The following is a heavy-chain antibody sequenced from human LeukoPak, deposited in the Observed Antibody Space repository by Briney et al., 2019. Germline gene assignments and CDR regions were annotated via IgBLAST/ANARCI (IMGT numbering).Heavy chain of an antibody. D-gene: IGHD6-19*01. V-gene: IGHV3-30*04. CDR3: ARSHGYSSGWYYFDY. Sequence: HPGGSLRLSCAASGFTFGNHAMHWLRQAPGKGLEWVALISYDGSKRFYADFVKGRFSISRDNSKNTLYLQMNRLRAEDTAVYYCARSHGYSSGWYYFDYWGQGTLVTVSS. CDR1: GFTFGNHA. J-gene: IGHJ4*02. CDR2: ISYDGSKR.